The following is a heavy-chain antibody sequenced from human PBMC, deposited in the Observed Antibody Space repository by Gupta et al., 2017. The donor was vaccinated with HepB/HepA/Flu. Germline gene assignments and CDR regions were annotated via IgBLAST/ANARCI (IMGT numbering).Heavy chain of an antibody. Sequence: QLQLQESGQGLVKPSETLSLTCSVSGGSISSRSHYWGWIRQSPEKGLEWIGHVYYTGSSYYNPSLKSRVTISVDTSKNQFSLNLISMTAADTATYYCARHIWIGTANAYWHFDLWGRGTVVTVSS. CDR3: ARHIWIGTANAYWHFDL. V-gene: IGHV4-39*01. J-gene: IGHJ2*01. CDR1: GGSISSRSHY. D-gene: IGHD2-21*02. CDR2: VYYTGSS.